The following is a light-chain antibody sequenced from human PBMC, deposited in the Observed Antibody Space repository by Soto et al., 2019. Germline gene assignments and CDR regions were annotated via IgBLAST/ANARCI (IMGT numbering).Light chain of an antibody. J-gene: IGLJ2*01. CDR1: SSNIGSNY. Sequence: QSVLTQPPSSSGTHGQRVTISCSGRSSNIGSNYVYWYQQLPGTAPKLLIYNDNQRPSGVPGPFSGSKSVTSASLAISGLRSEAEADYYCAACDDSLSVVFGGGTKHTVL. V-gene: IGLV1-47*02. CDR3: AACDDSLSVV. CDR2: NDN.